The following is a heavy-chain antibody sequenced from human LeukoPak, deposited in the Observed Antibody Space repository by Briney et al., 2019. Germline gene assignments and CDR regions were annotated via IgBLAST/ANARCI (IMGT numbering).Heavy chain of an antibody. D-gene: IGHD2-15*01. CDR2: ISRSGSHT. CDR1: GFIFTNYV. V-gene: IGHV3-23*01. Sequence: GGSLRLSCAASGFIFTNYVMSWVRQAPGKGLEWVSGISRSGSHTYYADSVKGRFTISRDNAKNSLYLQMNSLRAEDTAVYYCARWDAYCSGGRCYSGDFAFDIWGQGTMVTVSS. CDR3: ARWDAYCSGGRCYSGDFAFDI. J-gene: IGHJ3*02.